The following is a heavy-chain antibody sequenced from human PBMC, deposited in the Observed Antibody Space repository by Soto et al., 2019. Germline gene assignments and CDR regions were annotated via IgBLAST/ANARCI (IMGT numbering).Heavy chain of an antibody. CDR3: ARALGQPTETYGMDV. CDR2: IIPIFGTA. Sequence: SVKVSCKASGGTFSSYAISWVRQAPGQGLEWIGGIIPIFGTANYAQKFQGRVTITADESTSTAYMELSSLRSEDTAVYYCARALGQPTETYGMDVWGQGTTVTVSS. CDR1: GGTFSSYA. V-gene: IGHV1-69*13. J-gene: IGHJ6*02. D-gene: IGHD3-16*02.